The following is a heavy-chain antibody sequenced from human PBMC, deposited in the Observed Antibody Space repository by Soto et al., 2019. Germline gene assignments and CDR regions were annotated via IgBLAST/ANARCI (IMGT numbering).Heavy chain of an antibody. J-gene: IGHJ4*02. CDR1: GFTVSSNY. CDR3: ARDPYY. V-gene: IGHV3-66*01. Sequence: EVQLVESGGGLVQPGGSLRLFCAVSGFTVSSNYMSWVRQAPGKGLEWVSVIYSGGSTYYADSVKGRFTISRDNSKNTLYLEMNSRRAEDTAVDYCARDPYYWGQGTLVTVSS. CDR2: IYSGGST.